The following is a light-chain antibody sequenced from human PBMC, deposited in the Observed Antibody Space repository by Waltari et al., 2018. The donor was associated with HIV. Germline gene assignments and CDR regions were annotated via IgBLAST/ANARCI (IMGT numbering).Light chain of an antibody. V-gene: IGLV2-8*01. CDR2: EVS. CDR1: SSDVGGYNY. CDR3: SSYAGSNNFVV. J-gene: IGLJ2*01. Sequence: QSALTQPPSASGSPGQSVTISCTGTSSDVGGYNYVSWYQQHPGKAPKPMLYEVSKRPSGLPDRFSGSKSCNTASLTVSGVQAEDEADYYCSSYAGSNNFVVFGGGTKLTVL.